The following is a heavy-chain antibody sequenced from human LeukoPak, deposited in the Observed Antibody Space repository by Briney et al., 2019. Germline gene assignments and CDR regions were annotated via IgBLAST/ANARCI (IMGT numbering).Heavy chain of an antibody. CDR2: IYSGGST. CDR3: AKGITIFGVAVDAFDI. J-gene: IGHJ3*02. V-gene: IGHV3-53*01. D-gene: IGHD3-3*01. Sequence: PGGSLRLSCAASGFTVSSNYMSWVRQAPGMGLEWVSIIYSGGSTYYADSVKGRFIISRDNSKNTLYLQMNSLRADDTAVYYCAKGITIFGVAVDAFDIWGQGTMVTVSS. CDR1: GFTVSSNY.